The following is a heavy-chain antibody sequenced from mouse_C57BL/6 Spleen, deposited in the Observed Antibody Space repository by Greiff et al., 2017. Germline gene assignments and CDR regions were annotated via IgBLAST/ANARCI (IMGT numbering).Heavy chain of an antibody. J-gene: IGHJ4*01. D-gene: IGHD2-5*01. CDR2: ISSGGDYI. CDR1: GFTFSSYA. Sequence: EVKLVESGEGLVKPGGSLKLSCAASGFTFSSYAMSWVRQTPEKRLEWVAYISSGGDYIYYADTVKGRFTISRDNARNTLYLQMSSLKSEDTAMYYCTRDGDYSKRYAMDYWGQGTSVTVSS. CDR3: TRDGDYSKRYAMDY. V-gene: IGHV5-9-1*02.